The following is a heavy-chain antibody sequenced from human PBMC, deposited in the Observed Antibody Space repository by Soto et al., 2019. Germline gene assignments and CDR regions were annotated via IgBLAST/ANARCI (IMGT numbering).Heavy chain of an antibody. CDR3: ARDTGGYDLPSHNYFDY. CDR2: ISNSGDII. Sequence: GGSLRLSCAASGFTFSDYYMSWIRQAPGTGLEWLSYISNSGDIIYYADSVKGRFTISRDNAKNSLYLQMSSLRAEDTAMYYCARDTGGYDLPSHNYFDYWGQGTLVTVSS. J-gene: IGHJ4*02. V-gene: IGHV3-11*01. D-gene: IGHD5-12*01. CDR1: GFTFSDYY.